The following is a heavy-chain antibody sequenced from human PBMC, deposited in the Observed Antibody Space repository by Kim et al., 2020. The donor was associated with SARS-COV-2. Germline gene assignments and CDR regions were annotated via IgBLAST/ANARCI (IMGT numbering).Heavy chain of an antibody. CDR3: AKRDFGGHEGGFYYYSGMDV. D-gene: IGHD5-12*01. CDR1: GFTFSSYG. V-gene: IGHV3-30*18. Sequence: GGSLRLSCAASGFTFSSYGMHWVRQAPGKGLEWVAVISYDGSNKYYADSVKGRFTISRDNSKNTLYLQMNSLRAEDTAVYYCAKRDFGGHEGGFYYYSGMDVWGQGTTVTVSS. J-gene: IGHJ6*02. CDR2: ISYDGSNK.